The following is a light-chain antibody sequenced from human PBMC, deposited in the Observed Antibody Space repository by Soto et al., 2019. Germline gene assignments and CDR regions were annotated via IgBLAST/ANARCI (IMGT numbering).Light chain of an antibody. J-gene: IGKJ1*01. CDR1: QSISSW. V-gene: IGKV1-5*01. CDR3: QQYDSYSSGP. Sequence: DIQMTQSPSTLCAFVGDRVTISCRASQSISSWLAWYQQKPGKAPKVLIFDASSLKTGVPSRFSGSGSGTEFTLTISNLQPDDFATYYCQQYDSYSSGPFGQGTKVDIK. CDR2: DAS.